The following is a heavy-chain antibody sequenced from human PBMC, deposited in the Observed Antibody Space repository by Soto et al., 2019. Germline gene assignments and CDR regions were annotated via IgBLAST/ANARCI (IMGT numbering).Heavy chain of an antibody. CDR1: GFTFINYA. D-gene: IGHD2-21*01. V-gene: IGHV3-23*01. Sequence: EVQLLESGGDSVQPGGSVRLSCAGSGFTFINYAMNWVRQAPGKGLEWVLTISGGGDATFFAGSVRGRFTFSRDNSKNTVTLQMNSLAVDDTAVYYCARKVVGSTSRPDYWYFDLWGRGTLVTVSS. CDR3: ARKVVGSTSRPDYWYFDL. J-gene: IGHJ2*01. CDR2: ISGGGDAT.